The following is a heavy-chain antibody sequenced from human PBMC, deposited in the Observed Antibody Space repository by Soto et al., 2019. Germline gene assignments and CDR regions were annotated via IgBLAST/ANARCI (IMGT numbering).Heavy chain of an antibody. Sequence: EVQLVESGGGLIQPGGSLRLSCAASGFTFRRNDMNWVRQAPGQGLEWVSLIYSGGSTYYADSVKGRFTISRDNSKNTLYLQMSSLRAEDTAVYYCATRPLLPGAPWGQGTMVTGSS. V-gene: IGHV3-53*01. CDR2: IYSGGST. D-gene: IGHD3-22*01. CDR1: GFTFRRND. CDR3: ATRPLLPGAP. J-gene: IGHJ3*01.